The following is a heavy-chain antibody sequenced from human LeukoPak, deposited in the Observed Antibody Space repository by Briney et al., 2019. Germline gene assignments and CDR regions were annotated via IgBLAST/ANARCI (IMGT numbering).Heavy chain of an antibody. Sequence: GGSLRLSCAASGFTFSNAWMSWVRQAPGKGLEWVGRIKSKTDGGTTDYAAPVKGRFTISRDDSKNTLYLQMNSLKTEDTAVYYCTTGGNVFALLWFGDPKYYFDYWGQGTLVTVSS. CDR1: GFTFSNAW. D-gene: IGHD3-10*01. J-gene: IGHJ4*02. CDR3: TTGGNVFALLWFGDPKYYFDY. CDR2: IKSKTDGGTT. V-gene: IGHV3-15*01.